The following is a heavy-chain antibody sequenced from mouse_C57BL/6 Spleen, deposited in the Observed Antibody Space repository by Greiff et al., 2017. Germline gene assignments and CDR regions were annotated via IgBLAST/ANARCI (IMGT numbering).Heavy chain of an antibody. CDR3: ARYYYGSSYSYYFDY. CDR2: IHPSDSVT. J-gene: IGHJ2*01. V-gene: IGHV1-74*01. CDR1: GYTFTSYW. D-gene: IGHD1-1*01. Sequence: QVQLQQPGAELVKPGASVKVSCKASGYTFTSYWMHWVKQRPGQGLEWIGRIHPSDSVTNYNQKFKGKATLTVDKSSSTAYMQLSSLTSEDSAVYYCARYYYGSSYSYYFDYWGQGTTLTVSS.